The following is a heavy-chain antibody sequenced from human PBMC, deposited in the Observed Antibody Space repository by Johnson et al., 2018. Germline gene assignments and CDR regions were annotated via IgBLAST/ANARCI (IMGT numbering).Heavy chain of an antibody. J-gene: IGHJ6*02. D-gene: IGHD2-8*01. V-gene: IGHV3-33*01. CDR1: GFTFSSYG. Sequence: QVQLVQSGGGVVQPGRSLRLSCAASGFTFSSYGMHWVRQAPGKGLEWVAVIWYDGSNKYYADSVKGRFIISRDNSKNTLYLQMNSLRAEDTAVYYCAREENIVLMVYASYGMDVWGQGTTVTVSS. CDR3: AREENIVLMVYASYGMDV. CDR2: IWYDGSNK.